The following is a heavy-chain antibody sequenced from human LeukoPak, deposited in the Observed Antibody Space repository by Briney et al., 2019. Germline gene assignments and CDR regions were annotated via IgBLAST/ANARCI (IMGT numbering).Heavy chain of an antibody. CDR1: GGTFSSYA. D-gene: IGHD1-20*01. CDR2: IIPIFGTA. CDR3: ARASITGTRVDY. Sequence: ASVKVSCKASGGTFSSYAISWVRQAPGQGLEWMGRIIPIFGTANYAQKFQRRVTITTDESTRTAYMELSSLRSEDTAVYYCARASITGTRVDYWGQGTLVTVSS. J-gene: IGHJ4*02. V-gene: IGHV1-69*05.